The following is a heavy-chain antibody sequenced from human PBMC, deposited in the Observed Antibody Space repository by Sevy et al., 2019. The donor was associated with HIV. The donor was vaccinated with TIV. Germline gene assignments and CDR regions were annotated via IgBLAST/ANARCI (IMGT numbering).Heavy chain of an antibody. Sequence: GGSLRLSCAASGFTFSTYGMHWVRQAPGKGLEWVAVIWFDESNTYYADSVKGRFTISRDIAKNTLHLQMNSLRAEDTAVYYCASDLEFYDYGDYGPAFRPDYWGQGTLVTVSS. D-gene: IGHD4-17*01. CDR3: ASDLEFYDYGDYGPAFRPDY. V-gene: IGHV3-33*01. CDR2: IWFDESNT. CDR1: GFTFSTYG. J-gene: IGHJ4*02.